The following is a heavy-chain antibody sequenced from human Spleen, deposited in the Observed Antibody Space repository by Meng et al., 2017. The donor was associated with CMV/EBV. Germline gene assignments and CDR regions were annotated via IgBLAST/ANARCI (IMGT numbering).Heavy chain of an antibody. CDR3: ARGGRYCLETSCLNWFDP. CDR2: ISSGGTT. CDR1: GFTVSHNY. J-gene: IGHJ5*02. V-gene: IGHV3-66*02. D-gene: IGHD2-2*01. Sequence: GESLKISCAASGFTVSHNYIYWVRQAPGKGLEWVSHISSGGTTYFADSVKGRFAISRDDSENTVYLQMNSLRPEDTAVYYCARGGRYCLETSCLNWFDPWGQGTLVTVSS.